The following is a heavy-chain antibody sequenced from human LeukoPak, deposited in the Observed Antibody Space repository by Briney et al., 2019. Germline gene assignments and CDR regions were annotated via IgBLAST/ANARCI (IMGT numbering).Heavy chain of an antibody. CDR1: GYTFTGYY. D-gene: IGHD3-10*01. CDR3: ARAYYGSGSYYPY. CDR2: INPNSGGT. Sequence: ASVKVSCKASGYTFTGYYMHWVRQAPGQGLEWMGWINPNSGGTNYAQKFQGRVTMTRDTSISTAYMELSRLRSDDTAVYYCARAYYGSGSYYPYWGQGTLVTASS. V-gene: IGHV1-2*02. J-gene: IGHJ4*02.